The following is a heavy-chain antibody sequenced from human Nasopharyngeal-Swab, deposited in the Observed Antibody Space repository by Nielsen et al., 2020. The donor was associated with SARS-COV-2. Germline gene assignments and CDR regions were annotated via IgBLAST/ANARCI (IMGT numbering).Heavy chain of an antibody. D-gene: IGHD4-17*01. CDR3: ARDDYGDYGYFGH. Sequence: SVNVSCKASGYMFTGYYLHWVRQAPGQGLEWMGWIIPKTGDTNYAPKFQGRVTMTSDTSINTAYMELRRLRSDDTAVYYCARDDYGDYGYFGHWGQGTLVTVSS. V-gene: IGHV1-2*02. CDR2: IIPKTGDT. CDR1: GYMFTGYY. J-gene: IGHJ4*02.